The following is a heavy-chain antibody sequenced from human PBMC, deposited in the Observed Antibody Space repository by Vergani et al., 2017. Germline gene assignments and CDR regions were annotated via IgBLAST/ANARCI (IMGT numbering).Heavy chain of an antibody. CDR1: GGSISSYY. V-gene: IGHV4-59*01. Sequence: QVQLQESGPGLVKPSETLSLTCTVSGGSISSYYWSWIRQPPGKGLEWIGYIYYSGSTNYNPSLKSRVTISVDTSKNQFSLKRSSVTAADTAVYYCARAAAYCSGGSCYDFGVQKLPEWAYYYYGMDVWGQGTTVTVSS. D-gene: IGHD2-15*01. CDR3: ARAAAYCSGGSCYDFGVQKLPEWAYYYYGMDV. CDR2: IYYSGST. J-gene: IGHJ6*02.